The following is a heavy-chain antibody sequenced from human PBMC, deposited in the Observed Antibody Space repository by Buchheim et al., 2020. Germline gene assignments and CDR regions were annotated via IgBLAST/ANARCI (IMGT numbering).Heavy chain of an antibody. J-gene: IGHJ6*03. V-gene: IGHV3-33*01. D-gene: IGHD6-6*01. Sequence: QVQLVESGGGVVQSGKSLRLSCAVSGFTFRTYGIHWVRQAPGKGLEWVAFIWFDGSKEYYADSVKGRFTISRDNSNNTLYLQMNSLRVDDTAVYYCARDVKTGSSSAVWGKGTT. CDR3: ARDVKTGSSSAV. CDR1: GFTFRTYG. CDR2: IWFDGSKE.